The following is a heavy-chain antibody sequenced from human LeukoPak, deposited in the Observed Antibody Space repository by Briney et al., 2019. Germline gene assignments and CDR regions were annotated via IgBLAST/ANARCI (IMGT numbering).Heavy chain of an antibody. CDR2: IYSGGST. Sequence: GGSLRLSCAASGITVSSNYMTWVRQAPGKGLQWVLVIYSGGSTYYADSVKGRFTISRDTSKNTLYLQMNSLRAEDTAVYYCARDARGAVAGLWGQGPLVTVSS. CDR1: GITVSSNY. V-gene: IGHV3-66*01. J-gene: IGHJ4*02. CDR3: ARDARGAVAGL. D-gene: IGHD6-19*01.